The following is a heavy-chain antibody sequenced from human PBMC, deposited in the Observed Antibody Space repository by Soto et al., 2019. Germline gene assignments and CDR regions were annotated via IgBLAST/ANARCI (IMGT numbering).Heavy chain of an antibody. CDR1: GFTFSSYA. CDR3: AKQGPDIVGAKVSDY. Sequence: GESLKISCAASGFTFSSYAMSWVRQAPGKGLGWGSAISGSGGSTYYADSVKGRFTISRDNSKNTLYLQMNSLRAEDTAVYYCAKQGPDIVGAKVSDYWGQGTLVTVSS. CDR2: ISGSGGST. D-gene: IGHD1-26*01. J-gene: IGHJ4*02. V-gene: IGHV3-23*01.